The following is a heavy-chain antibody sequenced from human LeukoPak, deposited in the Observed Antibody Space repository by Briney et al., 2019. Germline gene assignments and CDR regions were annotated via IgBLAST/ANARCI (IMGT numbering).Heavy chain of an antibody. CDR2: IYYSGST. CDR1: GGSISSYY. CDR3: ARGAVGLSGQQLFDY. J-gene: IGHJ4*02. Sequence: SETLSLTCTVSGGSISSYYWSWIRQPPGKGLEWIGSIYYSGSTYYNPSLKSRVTISVDTSKNQFSLKLSSVTAADTAVYCCARGAVGLSGQQLFDYWGQGTLVTVSS. D-gene: IGHD6-13*01. V-gene: IGHV4-59*12.